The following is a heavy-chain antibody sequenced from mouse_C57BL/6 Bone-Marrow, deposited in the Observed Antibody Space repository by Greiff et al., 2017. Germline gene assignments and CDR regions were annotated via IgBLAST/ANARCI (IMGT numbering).Heavy chain of an antibody. D-gene: IGHD3-2*01. J-gene: IGHJ2*01. CDR3: ARDRGR. CDR1: GYTFTSYW. Sequence: QVQLQQPGAELVKPGASVKLSCKASGYTFTSYWMQWVKQRPGQGLEWIGEIDPSNSYTNYNQKFKGKATLTVDTSSSTAYMQLSSLTSEDSAVYYCARDRGRWGQGPTLTVSS. V-gene: IGHV1-50*01. CDR2: IDPSNSYT.